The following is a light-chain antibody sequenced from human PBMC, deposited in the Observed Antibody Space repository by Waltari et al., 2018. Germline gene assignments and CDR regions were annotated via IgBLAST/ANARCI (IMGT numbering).Light chain of an antibody. Sequence: EIVLTQSPATLSLSPGERATLSCRASQSVSSYLAWYQQKPGQAPRLLIYDASNRATGIPARFSGSGSGTDFTFTISSLEPEDFAVYYCQQRSNWPLTFGGGTKVEIK. V-gene: IGKV3-11*01. J-gene: IGKJ4*01. CDR2: DAS. CDR3: QQRSNWPLT. CDR1: QSVSSY.